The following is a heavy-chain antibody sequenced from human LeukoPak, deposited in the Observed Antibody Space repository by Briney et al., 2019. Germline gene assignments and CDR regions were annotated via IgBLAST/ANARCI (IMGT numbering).Heavy chain of an antibody. J-gene: IGHJ3*02. CDR2: INHSGST. Sequence: SEXLSLTCAVYGGSFSGYYWSWMRQPPGKGLEWIGEINHSGSTNHNASLTSRGTISVDTSKNQFSLKLSSVTAADTAVYYCARDPGDCGGDCYSPPRAFDIWGQGTMVTVSS. V-gene: IGHV4-34*01. D-gene: IGHD2-21*02. CDR3: ARDPGDCGGDCYSPPRAFDI. CDR1: GGSFSGYY.